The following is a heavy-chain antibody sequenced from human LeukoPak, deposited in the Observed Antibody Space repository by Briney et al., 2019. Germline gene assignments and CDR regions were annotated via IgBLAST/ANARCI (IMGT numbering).Heavy chain of an antibody. CDR3: ARGGLRYSSSWYVPFDY. CDR1: GGAFSSYA. Sequence: SVKVSCKASGGAFSSYAISWVRQAPGQGLEWMGGIIPIFGTANYAQKFQGRVTMTTDTSTSTVYMELRSLRSDDTAVYYCARGGLRYSSSWYVPFDYWGQGTLVTVSS. J-gene: IGHJ4*02. D-gene: IGHD6-13*01. CDR2: IIPIFGTA. V-gene: IGHV1-69*05.